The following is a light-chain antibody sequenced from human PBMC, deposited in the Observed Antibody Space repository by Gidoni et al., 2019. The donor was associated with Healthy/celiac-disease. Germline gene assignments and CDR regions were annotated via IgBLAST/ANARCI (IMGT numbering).Light chain of an antibody. J-gene: IGKJ1*01. CDR2: GAS. CDR3: QQYNNWWT. CDR1: QCVSSN. Sequence: EIVMTQSPATLSVSPGERATLSRKASQCVSSNLAWYQQKPGQAPRLLIYGASTRATGIPARFSGSGSGTEFTLTISSLQSEDFAVYYCQQYNNWWTFGQGTKVEIK. V-gene: IGKV3-15*01.